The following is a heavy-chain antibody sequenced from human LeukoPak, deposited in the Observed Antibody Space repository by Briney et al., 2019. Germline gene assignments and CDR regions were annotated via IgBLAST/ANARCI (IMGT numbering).Heavy chain of an antibody. D-gene: IGHD2/OR15-2a*01. Sequence: GGSLRLSCAASGFTFSSYGMHWVRQAPGKGLERVAVISYDRSNKYYADSVKGRFTISRDNSKNTLYLQMNSLRAEDTAVYYCANPEYYSDAFDIWGQGTMVTVSS. CDR1: GFTFSSYG. CDR2: ISYDRSNK. J-gene: IGHJ3*02. CDR3: ANPEYYSDAFDI. V-gene: IGHV3-30*18.